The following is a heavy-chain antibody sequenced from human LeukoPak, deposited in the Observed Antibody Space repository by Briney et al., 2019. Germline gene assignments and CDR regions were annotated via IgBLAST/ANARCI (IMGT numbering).Heavy chain of an antibody. V-gene: IGHV1-46*01. D-gene: IGHD3-22*01. CDR2: INPNRGST. Sequence: ASVKVSCKASGYTFTSYYMYWVRQAPGQGLEWMGIINPNRGSTSYAQKFQGRATMTRDMSTSTVYMELSSLRSEDTAIYYCATGSHVRVYDSSAYYGHYWGQGTLVTVSS. J-gene: IGHJ4*02. CDR3: ATGSHVRVYDSSAYYGHY. CDR1: GYTFTSYY.